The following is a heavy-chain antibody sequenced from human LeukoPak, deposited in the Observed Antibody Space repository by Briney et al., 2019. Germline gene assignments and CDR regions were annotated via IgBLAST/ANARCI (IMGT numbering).Heavy chain of an antibody. Sequence: PSETLSVTCTVSGGSISSSSYYWGWIRQPPGKGLEWIGSIYYSGSTYYNPSLKSRVTISVDTSKNQFSLKLSSVTAADTAVYYCARGRSGSYSGYFDYWGQGTLVTVSS. V-gene: IGHV4-39*07. J-gene: IGHJ4*02. CDR1: GGSISSSSYY. CDR3: ARGRSGSYSGYFDY. D-gene: IGHD1-26*01. CDR2: IYYSGST.